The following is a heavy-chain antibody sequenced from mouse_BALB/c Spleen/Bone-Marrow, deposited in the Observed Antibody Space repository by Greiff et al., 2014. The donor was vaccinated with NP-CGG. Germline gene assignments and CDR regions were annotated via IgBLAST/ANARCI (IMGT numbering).Heavy chain of an antibody. CDR1: GFTFSDYY. CDR2: ISNGGGST. D-gene: IGHD2-4*01. CDR3: ARHNYDETWFAY. Sequence: DVKLVESGGGLVQPGGSLKLSCATSGFTFSDYYMYWVRQTPEKRLEWVAYISNGGGSTYYPDTVKGRFTISSDNAKNTLYLQMSRLKSEDTAMYYCARHNYDETWFAYWGQGTLVTVSA. V-gene: IGHV5-12*02. J-gene: IGHJ3*01.